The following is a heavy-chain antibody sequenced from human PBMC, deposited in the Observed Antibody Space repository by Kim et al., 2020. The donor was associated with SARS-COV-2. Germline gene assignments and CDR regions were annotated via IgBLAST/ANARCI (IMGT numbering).Heavy chain of an antibody. J-gene: IGHJ4*01. V-gene: IGHV3-72*01. CDR2: IRNKANSYST. Sequence: GGSLRLSCEASGFTFSDRYMDWVRQAPGKGLEWVGRIRNKANSYSTEYAASVKGRITISRDDSKNSVYLQMSSLKTEDTAVYYCGRDAGSSGSHLDYWGHGTLVTVSS. D-gene: IGHD1-26*01. CDR3: GRDAGSSGSHLDY. CDR1: GFTFSDRY.